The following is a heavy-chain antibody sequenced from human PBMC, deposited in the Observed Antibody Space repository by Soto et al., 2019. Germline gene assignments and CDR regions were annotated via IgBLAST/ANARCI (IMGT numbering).Heavy chain of an antibody. D-gene: IGHD6-6*01. Sequence: SQTLSLTCAISGDSVSDNSAAWNWIRQSPSRGPEWLGRTYYRSQWYSDYAVSVQSRITINPDTSKNQFSLQLNSVTPEDTAVYYCTRDGYSSSYDFDYWGQGTLVTVSS. J-gene: IGHJ4*02. V-gene: IGHV6-1*01. CDR3: TRDGYSSSYDFDY. CDR2: TYYRSQWYS. CDR1: GDSVSDNSAA.